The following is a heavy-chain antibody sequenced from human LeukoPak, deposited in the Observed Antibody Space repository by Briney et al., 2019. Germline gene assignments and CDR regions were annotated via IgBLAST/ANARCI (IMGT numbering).Heavy chain of an antibody. D-gene: IGHD3-10*01. V-gene: IGHV3-9*01. CDR2: ISWNSGSI. Sequence: PGRSLRLSCAASGFTFDDYAMHWVRQAPGKGLEWVSGISWNSGSIGYADSVKGRFTISRDNAKNSLYLQMNSLRAEDTAVYYCARVKGIDMVRGANYYYYGMDVWGQGTTVTVSS. J-gene: IGHJ6*02. CDR1: GFTFDDYA. CDR3: ARVKGIDMVRGANYYYYGMDV.